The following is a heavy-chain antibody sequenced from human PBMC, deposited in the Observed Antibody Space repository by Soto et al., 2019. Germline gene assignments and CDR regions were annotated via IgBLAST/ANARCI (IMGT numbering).Heavy chain of an antibody. J-gene: IGHJ4*02. CDR3: AKANGWVRGVIIKGFDY. CDR2: ISGSGGST. CDR1: GFTFSSYA. Sequence: EVQLLESGGGLVQPGGSLRLSCAASGFTFSSYAMSWVRQAPGKGLEWVSAISGSGGSTYYADSVKGRFTISRDNSNNTLYLQRNSLRAEDTAVYYCAKANGWVRGVIIKGFDYWGQGSLVTVSS. D-gene: IGHD3-10*01. V-gene: IGHV3-23*01.